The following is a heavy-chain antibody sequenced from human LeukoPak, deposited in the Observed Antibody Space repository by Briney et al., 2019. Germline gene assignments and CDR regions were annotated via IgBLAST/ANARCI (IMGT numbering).Heavy chain of an antibody. J-gene: IGHJ6*03. V-gene: IGHV4-59*12. D-gene: IGHD3-10*01. CDR1: GGSISSYY. CDR3: ARRRGYYGSGSWSYYYYYMDV. CDR2: IYYSGST. Sequence: MSSETLSLTCTVSGGSISSYYWSWIRQPPGKGLEWIGYIYYSGSTNYNPSLKSRVTISVDTSKNQFSLKLSSVTAADTAVYYCARRRGYYGSGSWSYYYYYMDVWGKGTTVTVSS.